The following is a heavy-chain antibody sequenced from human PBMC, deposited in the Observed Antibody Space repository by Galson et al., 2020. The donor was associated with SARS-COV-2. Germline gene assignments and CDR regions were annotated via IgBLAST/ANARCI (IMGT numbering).Heavy chain of an antibody. Sequence: GGSLRLSCAASGFTFSSYWMHWVRQAPGKGLEWVAIISYDGSNKYYADSVKGRFTISRDNSKNTLYLQMNSLRAEDTAVYYCARDALEELIHWFDPWGQGTLVTVSS. CDR2: ISYDGSNK. D-gene: IGHD1-26*01. V-gene: IGHV3-30*01. J-gene: IGHJ5*02. CDR3: ARDALEELIHWFDP. CDR1: GFTFSSYW.